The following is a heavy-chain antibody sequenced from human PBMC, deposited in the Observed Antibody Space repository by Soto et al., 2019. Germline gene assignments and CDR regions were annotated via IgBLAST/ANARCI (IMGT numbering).Heavy chain of an antibody. CDR3: ARDRGRASSGEYYYYGMDV. CDR2: INPGGGSR. J-gene: IGHJ6*02. V-gene: IGHV1-46*01. D-gene: IGHD3-16*01. Sequence: QVQLVQSGAEVKKPGASVTVSRKASGYTFTSYYIHCVRQAPGQGLEWMGAINPGGGSRSYAQQFHARVTMTSDASTSTVYMELSSLRSEDTAVYYCARDRGRASSGEYYYYGMDVWGQGTTVSVSS. CDR1: GYTFTSYY.